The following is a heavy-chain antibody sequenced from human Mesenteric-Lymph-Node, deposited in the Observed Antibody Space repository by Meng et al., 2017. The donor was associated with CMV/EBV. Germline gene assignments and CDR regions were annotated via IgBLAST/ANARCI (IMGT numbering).Heavy chain of an antibody. Sequence: SETLSLTCSVSGGSINSAYYYWTWIRQPPGKGLEWIGTIYHTGSTNYNPSLKSRVTISVDTSKNQFSLKLSSVTAADTAVYYCARAPYYDFWSGYRNYYYYYGMDVWGQGTTVTVSS. CDR2: IYHTGST. V-gene: IGHV4-39*07. CDR1: GGSINSAYYY. J-gene: IGHJ6*02. CDR3: ARAPYYDFWSGYRNYYYYYGMDV. D-gene: IGHD3-3*01.